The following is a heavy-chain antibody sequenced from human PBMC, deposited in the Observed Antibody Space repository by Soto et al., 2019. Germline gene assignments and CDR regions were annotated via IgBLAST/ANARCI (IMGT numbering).Heavy chain of an antibody. J-gene: IGHJ3*02. CDR2: IYYSGST. D-gene: IGHD2-2*01. CDR1: GGSISSGGYY. Sequence: QVQLQESGPGLVKPSQTLSLTCTVSGGSISSGGYYWSWIRQHPGKGLEWIGYIYYSGSTYYNPSLKSRVTRSVDTSKNQFSLKLSSVTAADTAVYYCARDNRYCSSTSCVHDAFDIWGQGTMVTVSS. CDR3: ARDNRYCSSTSCVHDAFDI. V-gene: IGHV4-31*03.